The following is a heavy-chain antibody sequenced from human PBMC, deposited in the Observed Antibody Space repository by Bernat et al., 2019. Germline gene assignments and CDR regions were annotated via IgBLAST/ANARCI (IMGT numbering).Heavy chain of an antibody. CDR3: ARGKFSVVGATMIPYFDY. Sequence: QVQLVESGGGVVQPGRSLRLSCAASGFTFSSYAMHWVRQAPGKGLEWVAVISYDGSNKYYADSVKGRFTISRDNSKNTLYLQMNSLRAEDTAVYYCARGKFSVVGATMIPYFDYWGQGTLVTVSS. CDR2: ISYDGSNK. D-gene: IGHD1-26*01. J-gene: IGHJ4*02. CDR1: GFTFSSYA. V-gene: IGHV3-30-3*01.